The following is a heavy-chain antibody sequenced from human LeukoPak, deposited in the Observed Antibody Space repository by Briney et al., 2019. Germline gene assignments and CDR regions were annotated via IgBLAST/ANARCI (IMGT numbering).Heavy chain of an antibody. D-gene: IGHD4-11*01. V-gene: IGHV4-39*07. CDR2: IYYTGGT. CDR3: ARDRRDYHFYYYYYYMDV. Sequence: TSETLSLTCSVSGGSITSSSYYWGWIRQPPEKGLEWIGSIYYTGGTYYNPSLKSRVTISVDTSKNQFSLKLSSVTAADTAVYYCARDRRDYHFYYYYYYMDVWGKGTTVTVSS. CDR1: GGSITSSSYY. J-gene: IGHJ6*03.